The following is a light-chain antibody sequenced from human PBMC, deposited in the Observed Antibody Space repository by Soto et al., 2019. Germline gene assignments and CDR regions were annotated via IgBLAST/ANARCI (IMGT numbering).Light chain of an antibody. J-gene: IGKJ2*01. CDR3: QQYYTTPHT. Sequence: DIVMTQSPDSLAVSLGERATINCKSSQSVLYNSNNKNFLAWYQQKPGQPPKLLISWASTRESGVPDRFSGSGSGTDFTLTISSLQAEDVAVYYCQQYYTTPHTFGQGTKLEIK. CDR2: WAS. CDR1: QSVLYNSNNKNF. V-gene: IGKV4-1*01.